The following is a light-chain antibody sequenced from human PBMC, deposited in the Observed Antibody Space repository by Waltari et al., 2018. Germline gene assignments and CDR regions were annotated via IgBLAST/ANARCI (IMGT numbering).Light chain of an antibody. V-gene: IGKV4-1*01. CDR2: WAS. CDR3: QQYYTTPLT. Sequence: DIVLTQSQDSLALSLRERATINCKSSQSVLYSSNNKNYLAWYQPKPGQPPKLLIYWASTRESGVPDRFSGSGSGTDFTLTISSLQAEDVAVYYCQQYYTTPLTFGGGTKVEIK. CDR1: QSVLYSSNNKNY. J-gene: IGKJ4*01.